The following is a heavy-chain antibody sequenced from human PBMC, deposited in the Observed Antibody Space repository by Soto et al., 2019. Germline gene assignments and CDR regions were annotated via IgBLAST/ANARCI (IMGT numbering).Heavy chain of an antibody. Sequence: QVQLVQSGAEVKKPGASVKVSCKASGYTFTSYGISWVRQAPGQGLEWMGWISAYNGNTNYAQKRQGRVTMTKDKATSTAYMELRSLRSDDTAVYYCARESVVAATLYGMDVWGQGTTVTVSS. V-gene: IGHV1-18*01. D-gene: IGHD2-15*01. CDR1: GYTFTSYG. CDR2: ISAYNGNT. CDR3: ARESVVAATLYGMDV. J-gene: IGHJ6*02.